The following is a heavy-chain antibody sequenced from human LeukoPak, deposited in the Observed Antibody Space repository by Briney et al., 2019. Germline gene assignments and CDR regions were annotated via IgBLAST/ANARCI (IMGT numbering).Heavy chain of an antibody. V-gene: IGHV4-39*07. J-gene: IGHJ3*02. D-gene: IGHD1-26*01. Sequence: PSETLSLTCTVSGGSISSSSYYWGWIRQPPGKGLEWIGSIYYSGSTYYNPSLKSRVTISVDTSKNQFSLKLSSVTAADTAVYYCARDLPIGSYYGPTWNGGDAFDIWGQGTMVTVSS. CDR3: ARDLPIGSYYGPTWNGGDAFDI. CDR1: GGSISSSSYY. CDR2: IYYSGST.